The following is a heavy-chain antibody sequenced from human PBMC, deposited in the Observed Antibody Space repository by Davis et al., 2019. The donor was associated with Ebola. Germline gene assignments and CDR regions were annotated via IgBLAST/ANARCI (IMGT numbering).Heavy chain of an antibody. D-gene: IGHD6-13*01. CDR2: FSSSGSIL. CDR1: GFTFSDYY. CDR3: ARDGAAAGRGRLIGDYYYGRDV. J-gene: IGHJ6*04. Sequence: GESLKISCAASGFTFSDYYMSWIRQASGKGLEWVSYFSSSGSILYYADSVKGRFHISRDNAKNSLYLQMNSLRAEDTAVYYCARDGAAAGRGRLIGDYYYGRDVWGKGTTVIVSS. V-gene: IGHV3-11*01.